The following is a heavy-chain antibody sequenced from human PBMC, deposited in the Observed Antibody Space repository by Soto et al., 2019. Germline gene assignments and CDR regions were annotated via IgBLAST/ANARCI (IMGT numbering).Heavy chain of an antibody. J-gene: IGHJ4*02. Sequence: QITLKESGPTLVKPTQTLTLTCTFSGFSLTTNGVGVGWIRQPPGKALEWLALIYWDDDEHYSPSLKSRLTISKDSSNTQVVLTMTNMDPVDTATYYCAHRLTEYRSSSAYDYWGQGTLVTVSS. CDR2: IYWDDDE. CDR3: AHRLTEYRSSSAYDY. D-gene: IGHD6-6*01. CDR1: GFSLTTNGVG. V-gene: IGHV2-5*02.